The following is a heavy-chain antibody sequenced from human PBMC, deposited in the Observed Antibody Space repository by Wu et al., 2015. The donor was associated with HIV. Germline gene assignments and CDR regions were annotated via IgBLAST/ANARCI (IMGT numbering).Heavy chain of an antibody. D-gene: IGHD3-22*01. CDR3: ARGRKRNYYESSGYWGYYYYGMDV. Sequence: QVQLVQSGAEVKQPGSSMKISCKASGNTFNAINWVRQAPGQGLEWMGGIIPLFGTTDYAQIFQGRVTITTDESTSTAYMRLTSLRSEDTAVYYCARGRKRNYYESSGYWGYYYYGMDVWGRGTTVTVSS. V-gene: IGHV1-69*05. CDR1: GNTFNA. J-gene: IGHJ6*02. CDR2: IIPLFGTT.